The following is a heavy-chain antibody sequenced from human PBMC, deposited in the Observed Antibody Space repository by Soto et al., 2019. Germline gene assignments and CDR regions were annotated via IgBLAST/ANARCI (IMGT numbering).Heavy chain of an antibody. CDR2: ISSSGSTI. J-gene: IGHJ6*02. D-gene: IGHD2-8*01. V-gene: IGHV3-11*01. Sequence: GGSLRLSCAASGFTFSDYYMSWIRQAPGKGLEWVSYISSSGSTIYYADSVKGRFTISRDNAKNSLYLQMNSLRAEDTAVYYCARDRRFVLVGVFYYYGMDVLGQGTTVTVSS. CDR3: ARDRRFVLVGVFYYYGMDV. CDR1: GFTFSDYY.